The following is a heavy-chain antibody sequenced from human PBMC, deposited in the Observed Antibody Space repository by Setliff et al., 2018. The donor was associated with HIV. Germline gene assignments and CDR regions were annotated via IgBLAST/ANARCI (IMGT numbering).Heavy chain of an antibody. CDR1: GFSLSSHA. D-gene: IGHD2-2*02. CDR3: ARDDTGGKGYWYFDL. CDR2: IWFDGRKK. J-gene: IGHJ2*01. V-gene: IGHV3-33*01. Sequence: GGSLRLSCAASGFSLSSHAMHWVRQAPGKGPEWVALIWFDGRKKYYADSVKGRFTISRDISKNTLYLQMKSLRVEDTALYYCARDDTGGKGYWYFDLWGRGTLVTVSS.